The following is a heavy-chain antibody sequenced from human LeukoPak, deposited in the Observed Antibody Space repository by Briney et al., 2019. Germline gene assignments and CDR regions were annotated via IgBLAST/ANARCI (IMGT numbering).Heavy chain of an antibody. V-gene: IGHV4-39*01. D-gene: IGHD3-10*01. CDR3: ARHEWKLYYYGSGSFDL. CDR1: GGSISSSNYY. Sequence: SETLSLTCTVPGGSISSSNYYWGWIRQSPGKGLEWIGSIYYSGSTYCNPSLKNRVTISVDTSKNHFSLKLTSVTAADTAVYFCARHEWKLYYYGSGSFDLWGQGTLVTLSS. CDR2: IYYSGST. J-gene: IGHJ4*02.